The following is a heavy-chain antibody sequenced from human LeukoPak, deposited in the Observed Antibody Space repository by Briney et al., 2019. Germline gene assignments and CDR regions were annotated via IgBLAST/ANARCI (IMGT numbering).Heavy chain of an antibody. V-gene: IGHV4-34*01. D-gene: IGHD1-26*01. J-gene: IGHJ4*02. Sequence: SETLSLTCAVYGGSFSVYYWSWIRQPPGRGLEWIGEINHSGNINYNPSLKSRVTISIDTSKNQFSLKLSSVTAADTAVYYCARDEVGAAHWGQGTLVTVSS. CDR2: INHSGNI. CDR1: GGSFSVYY. CDR3: ARDEVGAAH.